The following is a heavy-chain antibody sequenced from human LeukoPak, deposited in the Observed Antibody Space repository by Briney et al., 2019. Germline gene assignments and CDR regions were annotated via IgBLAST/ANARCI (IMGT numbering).Heavy chain of an antibody. J-gene: IGHJ4*02. CDR1: GFTFSSYA. D-gene: IGHD2-21*02. V-gene: IGHV3-23*01. CDR2: ISTTGGTT. CDR3: AKDHANTPVVTN. Sequence: PGGSLRLSCAASGFTFSSYAMSWVRQAPGKGLEWVSAISTTGGTTYYADSVAGRFTVSRDNSKNTVDLQMNNLRVDDTAIYYCAKDHANTPVVTNWGQGILVSVSS.